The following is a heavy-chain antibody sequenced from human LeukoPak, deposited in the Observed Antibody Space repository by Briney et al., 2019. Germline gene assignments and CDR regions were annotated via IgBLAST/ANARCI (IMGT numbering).Heavy chain of an antibody. V-gene: IGHV3-23*01. CDR2: ISGSGGST. CDR3: AKDHTPYKYGYVGDY. CDR1: GFTFSSFA. J-gene: IGHJ4*02. Sequence: PGGSLRLSCAASGFTFSSFAMSWVRQAPGKGLEWVAAISGSGGSTYYADSVKGRFSISRDNSKDTLYLHMNSLRADDTAVYYCAKDHTPYKYGYVGDYWGQGTLVTVSS. D-gene: IGHD5-18*01.